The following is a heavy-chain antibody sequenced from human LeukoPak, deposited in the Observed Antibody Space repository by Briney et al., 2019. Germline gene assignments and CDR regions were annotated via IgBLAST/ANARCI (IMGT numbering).Heavy chain of an antibody. CDR3: ASFRSGVNRRFDY. CDR2: INPNSGGT. Sequence: ASVKVSCKASGYTFTGYYMHWVRQAPGQGLEWMGWINPNSGGTNYAQKFQGRVTMTRDTSISTAYMALSRLRSDDPAAYYCASFRSGVNRRFDYWGQGTLVTVSS. V-gene: IGHV1-2*02. D-gene: IGHD6-19*01. J-gene: IGHJ4*02. CDR1: GYTFTGYY.